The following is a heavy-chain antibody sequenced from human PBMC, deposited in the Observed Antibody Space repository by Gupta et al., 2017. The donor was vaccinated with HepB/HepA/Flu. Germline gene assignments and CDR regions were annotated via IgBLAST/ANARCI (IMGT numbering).Heavy chain of an antibody. CDR1: GFTFSDYT. D-gene: IGHD5-24*01. CDR2: ISHSSDYI. Sequence: EVQLVESGGGLVKPGRSLRLSCAASGFTFSDYTMNWVRQAPGKGLQWVSYISHSSDYIYYTDSVKGRFTISRDNAKNSVFLQINSLRAEDTAIYYCARAAIGPASFDYWGQGSLVSVSS. V-gene: IGHV3-21*06. CDR3: ARAAIGPASFDY. J-gene: IGHJ4*02.